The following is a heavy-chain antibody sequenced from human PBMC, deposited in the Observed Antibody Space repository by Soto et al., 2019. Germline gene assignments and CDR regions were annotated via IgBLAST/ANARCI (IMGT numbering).Heavy chain of an antibody. CDR1: GGSFTDYK. CDR3: ARGGYWKLDS. D-gene: IGHD1-1*01. Sequence: PSETLSLTCTVYGGSFTDYKWSWIRQTPGKDLEWIGEISHSGSTNYNPSLKSRVTLSVDMSKNQFSLTLSSVTAADTAIYYCARGGYWKLDSWGQGTLVTVSS. CDR2: ISHSGST. V-gene: IGHV4-34*01. J-gene: IGHJ4*02.